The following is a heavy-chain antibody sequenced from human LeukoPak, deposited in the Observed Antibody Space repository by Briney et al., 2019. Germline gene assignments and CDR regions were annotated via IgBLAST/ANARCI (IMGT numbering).Heavy chain of an antibody. Sequence: SETLSLTCTVSGGPISSYYWSWIRQPPRKGLEWIGYIYYSGSTNYNPSLKSRVTISVDTSKNQFSLKLSSVTAADTAVYYCAGYYDILTGYYTDDGMDVWGQGTTVTVSS. CDR3: AGYYDILTGYYTDDGMDV. D-gene: IGHD3-9*01. J-gene: IGHJ6*02. CDR1: GGPISSYY. V-gene: IGHV4-59*12. CDR2: IYYSGST.